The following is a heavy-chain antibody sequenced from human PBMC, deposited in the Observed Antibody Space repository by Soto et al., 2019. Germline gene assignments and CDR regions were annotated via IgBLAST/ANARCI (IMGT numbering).Heavy chain of an antibody. Sequence: SGVSVRIKKKCVSWIRQPPGKALEWLARIDWDDDKYYSTSLKTRLTISKDTSKTQVVLTMTNMDPVDTATYFFARDYSSRWYPDCFDPWGQGTLVTVSS. CDR1: GVSVRIKKKC. V-gene: IGHV2-70*11. CDR3: ARDYSSRWYPDCFDP. J-gene: IGHJ5*02. CDR2: IDWDDDK. D-gene: IGHD6-19*01.